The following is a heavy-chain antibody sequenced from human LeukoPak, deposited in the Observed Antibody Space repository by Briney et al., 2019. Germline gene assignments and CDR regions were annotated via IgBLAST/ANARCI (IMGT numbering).Heavy chain of an antibody. Sequence: TGGSLRLSCAAPGFTVSSNYMSWVRQAPGKGLEWVSVIYSGGSTYYADSVKGRFTISRDNSKNTLYLQMNSLRAEDTAIYYCAKTYQRPYYFDYWGQGTLVTVSS. CDR1: GFTVSSNY. D-gene: IGHD2-2*01. V-gene: IGHV3-53*01. CDR2: IYSGGST. J-gene: IGHJ4*02. CDR3: AKTYQRPYYFDY.